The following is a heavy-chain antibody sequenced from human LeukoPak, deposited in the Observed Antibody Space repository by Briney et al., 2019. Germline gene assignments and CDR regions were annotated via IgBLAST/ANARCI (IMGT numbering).Heavy chain of an antibody. CDR3: ARDRGTWNDDGFDY. CDR2: IYISGST. Sequence: PSETLSLTCTVSGGSISSSNFYRGWLRQPAGKGLEWIGRIYISGSTNYNPSLKSRVTMSVDTSKNQFSLKLSSVTAADTAVYYCARDRGTWNDDGFDYWGQGTLVTVSS. V-gene: IGHV4-61*02. CDR1: GGSISSSNFY. D-gene: IGHD1-1*01. J-gene: IGHJ4*02.